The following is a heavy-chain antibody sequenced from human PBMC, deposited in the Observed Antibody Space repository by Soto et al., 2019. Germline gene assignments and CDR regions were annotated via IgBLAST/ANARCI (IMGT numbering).Heavy chain of an antibody. V-gene: IGHV4-59*01. CDR1: GGAISSYY. Sequence: SETLSLTCTVSGGAISSYYWSWIRQPPGKGLEWIGYISYSGSTNYNPSLKSRVTISLDTSKNQFSLRLSSVTAADTAVYYCARDRTGAYWGQGTLVTVSS. CDR3: ARDRTGAY. CDR2: ISYSGST. J-gene: IGHJ4*02.